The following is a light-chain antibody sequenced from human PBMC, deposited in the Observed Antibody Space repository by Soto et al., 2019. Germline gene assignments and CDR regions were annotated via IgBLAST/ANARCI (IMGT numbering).Light chain of an antibody. CDR1: SSNIGAGYG. CDR2: ANS. Sequence: QSALTQPPSVSGAPGQRVTISCTGSSSNIGAGYGVHWYQQLPGTAPKLLIYANSNRPSGVPDRFSGSKSGTSASLAITGLQAEDEADYYCQSYDSSLSGSGVVFGGGTKLTVL. CDR3: QSYDSSLSGSGVV. V-gene: IGLV1-40*01. J-gene: IGLJ2*01.